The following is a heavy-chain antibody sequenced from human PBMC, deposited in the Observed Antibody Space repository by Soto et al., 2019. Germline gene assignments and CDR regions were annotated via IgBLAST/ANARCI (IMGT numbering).Heavy chain of an antibody. J-gene: IGHJ4*02. CDR3: AKGPYSIMETEPSFDY. V-gene: IGHV3-23*01. CDR1: GFTFSSYA. CDR2: ISGSGGST. D-gene: IGHD4-4*01. Sequence: GGSLRLSCAASGFTFSSYAMSWVRQAPGKGLEWVSAISGSGGSTYYADSVKGRFTISRDNSKNTLYLQMNSLRAEDTAVYYCAKGPYSIMETEPSFDYWGQGTLVTVSS.